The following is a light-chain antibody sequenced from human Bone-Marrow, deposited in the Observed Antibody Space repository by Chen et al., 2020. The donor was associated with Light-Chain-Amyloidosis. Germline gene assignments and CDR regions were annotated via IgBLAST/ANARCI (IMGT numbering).Light chain of an antibody. CDR1: QSISSW. CDR3: QQYDSYPLT. Sequence: DIQMTQSPSTLSASVGDRVTITCRASQSISSWLAWYQQKPGKAPKVLISDASSLESGVPSRFSGSGLGTEFTLTITSLQPDDFASYYCQQYDSYPLTLGGGTKVEIK. V-gene: IGKV1-5*01. J-gene: IGKJ4*01. CDR2: DAS.